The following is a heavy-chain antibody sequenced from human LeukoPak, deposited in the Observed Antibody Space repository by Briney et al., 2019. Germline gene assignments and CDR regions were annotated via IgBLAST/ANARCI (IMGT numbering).Heavy chain of an antibody. CDR3: ARDRAFPQYYESSGLFDS. D-gene: IGHD3-22*01. J-gene: IGHJ5*01. Sequence: ASVMVSCKASGYTFTSYYMHWVRQAPGQGLEWMGIINPSGGSTRYAQKFQGRITMTRDTSTNTAYMELSSLRSDDRAVYYCARDRAFPQYYESSGLFDSWGQGTLVTVSS. V-gene: IGHV1-46*01. CDR2: INPSGGST. CDR1: GYTFTSYY.